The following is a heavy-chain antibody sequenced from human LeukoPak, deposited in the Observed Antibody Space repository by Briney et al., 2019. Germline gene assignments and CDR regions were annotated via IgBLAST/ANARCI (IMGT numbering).Heavy chain of an antibody. V-gene: IGHV3-74*01. CDR3: ARGYYGSGENWFDP. Sequence: GGSLRLSCAASGFTFSTYWMHWVRQAPGKGLMWVSRINSDGSTTSYADSVKGRFTISRDNAKNTLYLQINSLRGEDTAVYYCARGYYGSGENWFDPWGQGTLVTVSS. CDR1: GFTFSTYW. J-gene: IGHJ5*02. D-gene: IGHD3-10*01. CDR2: INSDGSTT.